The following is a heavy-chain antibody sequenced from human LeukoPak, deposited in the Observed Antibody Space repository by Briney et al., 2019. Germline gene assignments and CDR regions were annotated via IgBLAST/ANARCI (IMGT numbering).Heavy chain of an antibody. D-gene: IGHD2-15*01. CDR2: INHSGST. CDR1: GGSFSGYY. Sequence: SETLSLTCAVYGGSFSGYYWSWIRQPPGQGLEWIGEINHSGSTNYNPSLKSRVTISVDTSKNQFSLKLSSVTAADTAVYYCASAVVVVAATPGWFDPWGQGTLVTVSS. J-gene: IGHJ5*02. CDR3: ASAVVVVAATPGWFDP. V-gene: IGHV4-34*01.